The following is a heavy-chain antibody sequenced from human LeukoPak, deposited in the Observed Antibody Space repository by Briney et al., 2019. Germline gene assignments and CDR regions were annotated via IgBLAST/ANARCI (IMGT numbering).Heavy chain of an antibody. D-gene: IGHD3-10*01. CDR3: ARDRYYGSGSQKPFDY. Sequence: GGSLRLSCAASGFNFDDYGMSWVRQAPGKGLEWVSGLNWNGDNTGYADSVKGRFTISRDNAKNSLYLQMNSLRAEDTALYYCARDRYYGSGSQKPFDYWGQGTLVTVSS. J-gene: IGHJ4*02. V-gene: IGHV3-20*04. CDR2: LNWNGDNT. CDR1: GFNFDDYG.